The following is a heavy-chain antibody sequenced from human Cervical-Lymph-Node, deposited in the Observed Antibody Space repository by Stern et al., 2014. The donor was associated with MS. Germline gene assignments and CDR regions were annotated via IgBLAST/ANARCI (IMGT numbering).Heavy chain of an antibody. V-gene: IGHV3-21*01. CDR2: ISSSSSYI. CDR3: ARDRYYYDSSGYSHDAFDI. J-gene: IGHJ3*02. D-gene: IGHD3-22*01. CDR1: GFTFSSYS. Sequence: EVHLVESGGGLVKPGGSLRLSCAASGFTFSSYSMNWVRQAPGKGLEWVSSISSSSSYIYYADSVKGRFTISRDNAKNSLYLQMNSLRAEDTAVYYCARDRYYYDSSGYSHDAFDIWGQGTMVTVSS.